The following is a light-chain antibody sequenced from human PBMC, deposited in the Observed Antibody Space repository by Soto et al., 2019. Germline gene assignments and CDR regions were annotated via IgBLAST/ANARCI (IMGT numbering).Light chain of an antibody. V-gene: IGLV2-23*01. CDR2: EDT. J-gene: IGLJ1*01. CDR1: SSDVGSYNL. Sequence: QSALTQPAYVSGSPGRSIAISCTGTSSDVGSYNLVSWYQQHPGKAPKLMIYEDTKRPSGVSDRFSGSKSGNTASLTIPGLQAEDEADYYCCSYATSSTYVFGTGTKVTV. CDR3: CSYATSSTYV.